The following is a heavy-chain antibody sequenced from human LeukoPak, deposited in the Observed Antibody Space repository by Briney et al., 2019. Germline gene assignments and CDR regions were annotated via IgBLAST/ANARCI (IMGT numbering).Heavy chain of an antibody. CDR3: AREGYYDSSGYQNY. CDR1: GGSISSGGYS. J-gene: IGHJ4*02. V-gene: IGHV4-30-2*01. CDR2: IYHSGST. Sequence: SETLSLTCAVSGGSISSGGYSWSWIRQPPGKGLEWIGYIYHSGSTYYNPSLKSRVTISVDTSKNQFSLELSSVTAADTAVYYCAREGYYDSSGYQNYWGQGTLVTVSS. D-gene: IGHD3-22*01.